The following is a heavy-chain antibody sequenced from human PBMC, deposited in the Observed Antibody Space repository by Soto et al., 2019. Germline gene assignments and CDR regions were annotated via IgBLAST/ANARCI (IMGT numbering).Heavy chain of an antibody. CDR1: AGTFSSYA. J-gene: IGHJ4*02. D-gene: IGHD5-18*01. V-gene: IGHV1-69*13. CDR2: IIPIFGTA. CDR3: ARDRVEYSYGSGPFGY. Sequence: ASVKVSCKASAGTFSSYAISWVRQAPGQGLEWMGGIIPIFGTANYAQKFQGRVTITADESTSTAYMELSSLRPEDTAVYYCARDRVEYSYGSGPFGYWGQGTLVTVSS.